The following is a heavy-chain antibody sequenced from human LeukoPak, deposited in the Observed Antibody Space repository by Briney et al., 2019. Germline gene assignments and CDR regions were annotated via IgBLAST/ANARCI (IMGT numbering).Heavy chain of an antibody. J-gene: IGHJ5*02. CDR1: GFTFSDYY. V-gene: IGHV3-11*01. Sequence: GGSLRLSCAASGFTFSDYYMSWIRQAPGKGLEWVSYISSSGSTIYYADSVKGRFTISRDNAKNSLYLQMNSLRAVDTAVYYCARNPPYGSGSYWFDPWGQGTLVTVSS. CDR3: ARNPPYGSGSYWFDP. CDR2: ISSSGSTI. D-gene: IGHD3-10*01.